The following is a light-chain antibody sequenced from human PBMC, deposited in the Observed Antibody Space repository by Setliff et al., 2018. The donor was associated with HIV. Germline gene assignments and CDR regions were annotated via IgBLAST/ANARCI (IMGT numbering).Light chain of an antibody. CDR2: DVS. V-gene: IGLV2-11*01. CDR3: CTYAGSYAFV. CDR1: SSDVGGYNY. Sequence: QSALTQPPSASGSPGQSVTISCTGTSSDVGGYNYVSWYQQHPGKAPKLMIYDVSKRPSGVPDRFSGSKSGNTASLTISGLQAEDEADYYCCTYAGSYAFVFGTGTKGTVL. J-gene: IGLJ1*01.